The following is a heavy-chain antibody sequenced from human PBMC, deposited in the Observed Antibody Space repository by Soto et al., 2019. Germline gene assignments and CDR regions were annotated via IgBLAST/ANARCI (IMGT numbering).Heavy chain of an antibody. CDR2: IKQDGTEK. CDR3: ARDLFGNFDWYFDY. V-gene: IGHV3-7*01. CDR1: GFTFSSYW. J-gene: IGHJ4*02. Sequence: LRLSCAASGFTFSSYWMNWVRQAPGKGLEWVANIKQDGTEKYYADSVKGRFTISRDNAKNSLYLQMNSLRAEDTAVYYCARDLFGNFDWYFDYWGQGTLVTVSS. D-gene: IGHD3-9*01.